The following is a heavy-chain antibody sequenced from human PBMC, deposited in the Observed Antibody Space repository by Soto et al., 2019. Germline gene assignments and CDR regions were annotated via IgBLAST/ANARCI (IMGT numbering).Heavy chain of an antibody. Sequence: SVKVSCKASGGTFSSYAISWVRQAPGQGLEWMGGIIPIFGTANYAQKFQGRVTITADESTSTAYMELSSLRSEDTAVYYCARYVEYCTNGVCYRGWFDPWGQGTLVTVSS. CDR2: IIPIFGTA. D-gene: IGHD2-8*01. CDR1: GGTFSSYA. V-gene: IGHV1-69*13. CDR3: ARYVEYCTNGVCYRGWFDP. J-gene: IGHJ5*02.